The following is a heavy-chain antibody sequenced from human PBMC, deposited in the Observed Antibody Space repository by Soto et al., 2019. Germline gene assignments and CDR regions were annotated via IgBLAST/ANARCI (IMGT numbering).Heavy chain of an antibody. CDR2: ISAYNGNT. J-gene: IGHJ4*02. Sequence: SXKVSFKASGYTXISYGIGLVRQAPGQGIEWIGWISAYNGNTKYAQKFQGRVTMTTDTATSKAYMELRRMTSDDTALYYCARDNGASSTPHTNDYWGQGTLGTVSS. D-gene: IGHD2-8*01. CDR3: ARDNGASSTPHTNDY. V-gene: IGHV1-18*01. CDR1: GYTXISYG.